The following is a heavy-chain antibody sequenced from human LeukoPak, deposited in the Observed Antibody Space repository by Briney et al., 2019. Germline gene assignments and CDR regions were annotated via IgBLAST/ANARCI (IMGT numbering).Heavy chain of an antibody. CDR3: ARGDTMVRGVIRKYNWFDP. CDR1: GYTFTSYD. J-gene: IGHJ5*02. V-gene: IGHV1-8*01. D-gene: IGHD3-10*01. Sequence: ASVKVSCKASGYTFTSYDINWVRQATGQGLEWMGWMNPNSGNTGYAQKFQGRVTMTRNTSISTAYMELSSLRSEDTAVYYCARGDTMVRGVIRKYNWFDPWGQGTLVTVSP. CDR2: MNPNSGNT.